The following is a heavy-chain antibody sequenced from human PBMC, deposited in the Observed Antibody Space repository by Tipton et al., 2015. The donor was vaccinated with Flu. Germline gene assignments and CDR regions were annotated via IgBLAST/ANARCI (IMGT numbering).Heavy chain of an antibody. Sequence: SLRFSCAASGFTFSSYAMSWVRQAPGKGLEWVSAISGSGGSTYYADSVKGRFTISRDNSKNTLYLQMNSLRAEDTAVYYCAKVGYGREDRAAGTIDYWGQGTLVTVSS. D-gene: IGHD6-13*01. CDR3: AKVGYGREDRAAGTIDY. CDR1: GFTFSSYA. V-gene: IGHV3-23*01. CDR2: ISGSGGST. J-gene: IGHJ4*02.